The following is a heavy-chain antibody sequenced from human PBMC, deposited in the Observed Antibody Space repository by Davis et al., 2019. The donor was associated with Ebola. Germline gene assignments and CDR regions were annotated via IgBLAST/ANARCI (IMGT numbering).Heavy chain of an antibody. CDR1: GFTFSLFA. CDR2: VSYDGRHK. CDR3: AKDDYHSGSPFDY. V-gene: IGHV3-30*04. Sequence: GESLKISCAASGFTFSLFAMHWVRQAPGKGLEWVAVVSYDGRHKYYADSVKGRFTISRDNSKNTLYLQMNSLRAEDTAVYYCAKDDYHSGSPFDYWGQGTLVTVSS. D-gene: IGHD1-26*01. J-gene: IGHJ4*02.